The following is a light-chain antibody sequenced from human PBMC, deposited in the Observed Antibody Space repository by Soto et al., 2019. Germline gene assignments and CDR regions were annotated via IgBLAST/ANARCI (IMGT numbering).Light chain of an antibody. CDR1: SSDVGGYNY. CDR3: SSYTSSSTLRV. Sequence: QSALTQPASVSGSPGQSITISCTGTSSDVGGYNYVSWYQQHPGKAPKLMIYEVSNRPSGVSNRFSGSKSGNTASLTISGLQAEEEADYYCSSYTSSSTLRVFGGGTKLTVL. CDR2: EVS. V-gene: IGLV2-14*01. J-gene: IGLJ2*01.